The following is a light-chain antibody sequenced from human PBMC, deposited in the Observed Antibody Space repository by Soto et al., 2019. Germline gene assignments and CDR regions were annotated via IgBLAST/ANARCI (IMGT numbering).Light chain of an antibody. Sequence: QSALTQPASVSGSPGQSITISCTGTSSDVGGYNYVSWYQQHPGKAPKLMIYDVSNQPSGVSNRFSGSKSGNTASLTISGLQAEDEADYYCSSYTSSSIVFGTGTKLTVL. CDR2: DVS. J-gene: IGLJ1*01. CDR1: SSDVGGYNY. V-gene: IGLV2-14*01. CDR3: SSYTSSSIV.